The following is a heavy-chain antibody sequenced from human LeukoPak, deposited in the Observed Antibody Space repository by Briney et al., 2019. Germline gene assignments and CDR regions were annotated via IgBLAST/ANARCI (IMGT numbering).Heavy chain of an antibody. V-gene: IGHV3-30*18. Sequence: GGSLRLSCAASGFTFSSYGMHWVRQAPGKGLEWVAVISYDGSNKYYADSVKGRSTISRDNSKNTLYLQMNSLRAEDTAVYYCAKDLMKRNPLYGMDVWGQGTTVTVSS. D-gene: IGHD1-14*01. CDR1: GFTFSSYG. J-gene: IGHJ6*02. CDR3: AKDLMKRNPLYGMDV. CDR2: ISYDGSNK.